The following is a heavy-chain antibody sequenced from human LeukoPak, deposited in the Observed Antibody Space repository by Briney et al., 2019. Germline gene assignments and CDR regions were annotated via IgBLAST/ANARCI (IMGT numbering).Heavy chain of an antibody. CDR1: VYTFTSNY. CDR2: IYPRDGST. V-gene: IGHV1-46*01. J-gene: IGHJ4*02. CDR3: ARDQEGFDY. Sequence: ASVKVSCKASVYTFTSNYIHWVRQAPGQGLEWMGMIYPRDGSTSYAQKFQGRVTVTRDTSTSTVHMELSGLRSEDTAVYYCARDQEGFDYWGQGTLVTVSS.